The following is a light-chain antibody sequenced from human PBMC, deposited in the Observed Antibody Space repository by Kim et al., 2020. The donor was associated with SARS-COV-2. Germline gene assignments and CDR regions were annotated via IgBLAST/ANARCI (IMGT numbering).Light chain of an antibody. Sequence: CPGETATRSRRASLNVNCEYLAWYQQRPGQAPRLLIFDTSTRATGAPDRCIGSGSGTDFTLPINRLEPEDFAVYYCQQYGTSPLTFGGGTKVNI. CDR2: DTS. J-gene: IGKJ4*01. CDR3: QQYGTSPLT. V-gene: IGKV3-20*01. CDR1: LNVNCEY.